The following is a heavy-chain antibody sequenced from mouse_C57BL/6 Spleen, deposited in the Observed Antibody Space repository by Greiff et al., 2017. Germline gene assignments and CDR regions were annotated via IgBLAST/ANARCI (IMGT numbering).Heavy chain of an antibody. V-gene: IGHV5-12*01. Sequence: VMLVESGGGLVQPGGSLKLSCAASGFTFSDYYMDWVRQTPEKRLGWVAYISNGGGSTYYPDTVKGRFTGSRDNAKNTLYLQMSRLKSEYTAMYYCARLERWFAYWGQGTLVTVSA. CDR1: GFTFSDYY. CDR2: ISNGGGST. J-gene: IGHJ3*01. CDR3: ARLERWFAY.